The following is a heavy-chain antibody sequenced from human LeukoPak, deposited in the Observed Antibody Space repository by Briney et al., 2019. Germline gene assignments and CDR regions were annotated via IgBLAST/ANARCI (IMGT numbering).Heavy chain of an antibody. J-gene: IGHJ3*02. Sequence: GGSLRLSCAASGFTFSSYGMSWVRQAPGKGLEWVSAISGSGGSTYYADSVKGRFTISRDNSKNTLYLQMNSLRAEDTAVYYCAKDWSGSYVFDAFDIWGQGTMVTVSS. CDR1: GFTFSSYG. CDR3: AKDWSGSYVFDAFDI. D-gene: IGHD1-26*01. CDR2: ISGSGGST. V-gene: IGHV3-23*01.